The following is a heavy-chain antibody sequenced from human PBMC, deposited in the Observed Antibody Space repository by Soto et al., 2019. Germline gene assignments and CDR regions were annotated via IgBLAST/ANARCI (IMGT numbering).Heavy chain of an antibody. CDR1: GGTFSNFG. CDR3: AKDVGFQQLLFVFET. CDR2: IIPIFASS. D-gene: IGHD6-13*01. V-gene: IGHV1-69*01. J-gene: IGHJ5*02. Sequence: QVQLVQSGAEVKKPGSSVRVSCKASGGTFSNFGFSWVRQAPGQGLEWMGGIIPIFASSNYAQKYQGRLTITADESTSKAYIDLSSLRSEDTAVYFCAKDVGFQQLLFVFETWGQVTLVTVSS.